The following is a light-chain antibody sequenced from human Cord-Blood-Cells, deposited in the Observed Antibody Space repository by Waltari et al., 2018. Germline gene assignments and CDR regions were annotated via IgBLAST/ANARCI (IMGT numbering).Light chain of an antibody. J-gene: IGLJ2*01. Sequence: QSALTQPASVSGSPGQSITISCTGTSSDVGGYNYVSWYQQHPGKAPNLMIYDVSKLPLGVSTLFSGSKSGNTASLTISGLQAEDEADYYCSSYTSSSTLVFGGGTKLTVL. CDR1: SSDVGGYNY. V-gene: IGLV2-14*01. CDR2: DVS. CDR3: SSYTSSSTLV.